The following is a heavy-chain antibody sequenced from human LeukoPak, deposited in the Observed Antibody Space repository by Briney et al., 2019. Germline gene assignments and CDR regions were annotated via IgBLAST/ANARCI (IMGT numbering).Heavy chain of an antibody. CDR2: IRRDEGEN. J-gene: IGHJ3*01. CDR1: GFTFSNYW. V-gene: IGHV3-7*01. Sequence: GGSLRLSCAASGFTFSNYWMTWVRQAPGKGREWVANIRRDEGENHYVDSLEGRITISRDNAKHSVYLHMASLRGEDTAVYYCVRGTSPQKYDSGSYHYFDALDLWGQGTMVSVSS. D-gene: IGHD3-22*01. CDR3: VRGTSPQKYDSGSYHYFDALDL.